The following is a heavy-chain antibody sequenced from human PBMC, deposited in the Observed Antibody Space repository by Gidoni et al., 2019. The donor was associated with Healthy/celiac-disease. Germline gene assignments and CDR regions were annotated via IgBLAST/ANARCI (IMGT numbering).Heavy chain of an antibody. Sequence: EVQLVESGGGLVQPGGSLRLSCAASGFPFSSYEMNWVRQAPGKGLEWVSYISSSGSTIYYADSVKGRFTISRDNAKNSLYLQMNSLRAEDTAVYYCASLYDYYYYGMDVWGQGTTVTVSS. J-gene: IGHJ6*02. D-gene: IGHD2-2*02. CDR1: GFPFSSYE. CDR3: ASLYDYYYYGMDV. CDR2: ISSSGSTI. V-gene: IGHV3-48*03.